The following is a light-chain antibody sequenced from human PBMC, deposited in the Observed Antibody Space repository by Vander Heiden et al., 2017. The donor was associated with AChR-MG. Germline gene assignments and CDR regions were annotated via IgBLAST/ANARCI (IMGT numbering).Light chain of an antibody. V-gene: IGKV4-1*01. CDR2: GAS. CDR1: QSVLYSSNNKNY. J-gene: IGKJ1*01. CDR3: QQYDSTPLWT. Sequence: DIVMTQSPDSLAVSLGERATIHCKSSQSVLYSSNNKNYLAWYQQKPGQPPKLLIYGASTREAGVPDRFSGSGSGTDFTLTISSLQAEDVAVYYCQQYDSTPLWTFGQGTKVEIK.